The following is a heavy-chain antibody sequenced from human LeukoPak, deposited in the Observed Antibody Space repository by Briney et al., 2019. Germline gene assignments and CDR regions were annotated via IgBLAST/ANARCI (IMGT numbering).Heavy chain of an antibody. CDR1: GFTFSSYA. D-gene: IGHD7-27*01. V-gene: IGHV3-23*01. Sequence: TGGSLRLSCAASGFTFSSYAMSWVRQAPGKGLEWVSDITNSGSKTYYADSVKGRFSTSRDNSENTLYLQMNSLRAEDTAVYFCAHHLSPPRPYSDRVVTGELGNWGQGTLVIVSS. CDR3: AHHLSPPRPYSDRVVTGELGN. CDR2: ITNSGSKT. J-gene: IGHJ4*02.